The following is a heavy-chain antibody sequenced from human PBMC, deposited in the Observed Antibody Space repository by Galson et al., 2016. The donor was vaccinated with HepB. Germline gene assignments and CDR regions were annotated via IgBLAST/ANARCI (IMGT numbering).Heavy chain of an antibody. J-gene: IGHJ3*02. D-gene: IGHD3-3*01. CDR2: ITASGTTT. CDR3: AKDANFWSGYPEDAFDM. V-gene: IGHV3-23*01. CDR1: GFAFTFYA. Sequence: SLRLSCAASGFAFTFYAMNWVRQTPGKGLEWVASITASGTTTHYADSVEGRFTVSRDSSKKMLFLQMNSLRVEATAVYYCAKDANFWSGYPEDAFDMWGQGTMVTVSS.